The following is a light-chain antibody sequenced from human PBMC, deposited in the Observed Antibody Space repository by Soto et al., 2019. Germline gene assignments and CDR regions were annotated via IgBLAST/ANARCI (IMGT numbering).Light chain of an antibody. V-gene: IGKV1-5*01. Sequence: IHMNLPPSAQSASERARAAIPCRASQIISSWLAWYQQKPGKAPKLLIYDASSLETGVPSRFSGSGSGTEFTLTIRSLQPDDFATYYCQQYRTFGQGTKVDIK. CDR2: DAS. CDR1: QIISSW. CDR3: QQYRT. J-gene: IGKJ1*01.